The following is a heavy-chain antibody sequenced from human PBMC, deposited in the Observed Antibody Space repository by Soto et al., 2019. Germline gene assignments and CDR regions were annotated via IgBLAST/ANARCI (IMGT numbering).Heavy chain of an antibody. Sequence: QVQLQQWGAGLLKPSETLSLTCAVYGASLSGYYWTWIRQSPGKGLEWIAEINESGSPNYSPSLKSQVTISIVTSTNQFSLTLSSVTAADTAVYYCGGGRHYGSGSYSIRSGFQYYFYIEVWGKGTTVTVSS. CDR1: GASLSGYY. D-gene: IGHD3-10*01. CDR3: GGGRHYGSGSYSIRSGFQYYFYIEV. J-gene: IGHJ6*03. CDR2: INESGSP. V-gene: IGHV4-34*01.